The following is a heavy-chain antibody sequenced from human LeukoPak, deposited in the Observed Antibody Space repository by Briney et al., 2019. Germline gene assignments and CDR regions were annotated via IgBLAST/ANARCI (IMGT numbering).Heavy chain of an antibody. Sequence: SQTLSLTCTVSGGSISSGDYYWRWIRQPPGKGLEWIGYIYYSGSTYYNPSLKSRVTISVDTSKNQFSLKLSSVTAADTAVYYCARGPSGYCSSTSCYVFDYWGQGTLVTVSS. CDR1: GGSISSGDYY. CDR3: ARGPSGYCSSTSCYVFDY. CDR2: IYYSGST. D-gene: IGHD2-2*01. V-gene: IGHV4-30-4*01. J-gene: IGHJ4*02.